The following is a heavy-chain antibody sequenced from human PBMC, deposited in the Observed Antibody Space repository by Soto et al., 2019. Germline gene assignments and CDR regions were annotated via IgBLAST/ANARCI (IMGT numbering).Heavy chain of an antibody. CDR3: ARLGFPGAIYFDS. J-gene: IGHJ4*02. V-gene: IGHV5-51*01. CDR1: GYNFTPFW. Sequence: PGESLTISFTCSGYNFTPFWIGWVRQMPGKGLEWMGIIYPGDSETKYSPDFEGQVTISADRSTNTAYLQWRSLRASDTAMYYCARLGFPGAIYFDSWGLGTLVTVSS. CDR2: IYPGDSET.